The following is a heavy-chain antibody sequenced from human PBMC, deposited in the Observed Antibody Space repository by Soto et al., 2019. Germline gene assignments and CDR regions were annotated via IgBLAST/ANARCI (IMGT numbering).Heavy chain of an antibody. CDR1: GGSFSGYY. V-gene: IGHV4-34*01. CDR2: INHSGST. J-gene: IGHJ4*02. Sequence: SETLSLTCAVYGGSFSGYYWSWIRQPPGKGLEWIGEINHSGSTNYNPSLKSRVTISVDTSKNQFSLKLSSVTAADTAVYYCARVSYYYGSGSPDYWGQGTLVTVSS. D-gene: IGHD3-10*01. CDR3: ARVSYYYGSGSPDY.